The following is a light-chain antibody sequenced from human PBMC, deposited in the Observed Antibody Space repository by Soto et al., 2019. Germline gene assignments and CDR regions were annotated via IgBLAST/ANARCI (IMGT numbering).Light chain of an antibody. V-gene: IGLV2-11*01. J-gene: IGLJ1*01. CDR1: SSDVGGYNY. CDR3: CSYAGRFTYV. Sequence: QSVLTQPPSVSGSPGQSVSISCTGTSSDVGGYNYVSWYQQHPGKAPKVMIYDVSKRPSGVPDRFSGSKSGNTASLTISGLQSEADADYYCCSYAGRFTYVFGTGTKV. CDR2: DVS.